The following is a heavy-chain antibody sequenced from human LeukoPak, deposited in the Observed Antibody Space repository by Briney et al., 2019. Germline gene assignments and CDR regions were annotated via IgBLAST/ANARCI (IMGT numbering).Heavy chain of an antibody. V-gene: IGHV4-59*01. CDR2: IYYSGNN. J-gene: IGHJ4*02. D-gene: IGHD2-2*01. CDR3: ARVRYCSTNRCYDREFDN. Sequence: SETPSLTFTVPGGPISHYYWSLIRQPPGQGLGWIGYIYYSGNNNYNPSLKRRVTISVDTSKNQFSLKLNSVTAADTAVYYCARVRYCSTNRCYDREFDNWGQGTLVTVSS. CDR1: GGPISHYY.